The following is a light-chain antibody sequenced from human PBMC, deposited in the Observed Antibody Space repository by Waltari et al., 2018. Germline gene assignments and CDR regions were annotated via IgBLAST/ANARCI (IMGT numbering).Light chain of an antibody. CDR1: QDIRKN. CDR2: DAS. J-gene: IGKJ4*01. Sequence: DIQMTQSPSSLSASLGDRVTITCQASQDIRKNLNWFQQKPGKAPQVLIFDASNSQAAVPSRFSGSGSGTDVAFTISSLQPEDIGTYYCQQYANRPLTFGGGTRVEIK. CDR3: QQYANRPLT. V-gene: IGKV1-33*01.